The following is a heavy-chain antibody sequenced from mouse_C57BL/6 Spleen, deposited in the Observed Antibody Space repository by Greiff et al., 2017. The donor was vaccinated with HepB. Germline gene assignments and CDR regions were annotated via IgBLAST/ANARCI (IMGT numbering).Heavy chain of an antibody. V-gene: IGHV1-69*01. J-gene: IGHJ1*03. CDR2: IDPSDSYT. Sequence: QVQLQQPGAELVMPGASVKLSCKASGYTFTSYWMHWVKQRPGQGLEWIGEIDPSDSYTNYNQKFKGKSTLTVDKSSSPAYMQLSSLTSEDSAVYYCARGGVTGYWYFDVWGTGTTVTVSS. D-gene: IGHD2-2*01. CDR3: ARGGVTGYWYFDV. CDR1: GYTFTSYW.